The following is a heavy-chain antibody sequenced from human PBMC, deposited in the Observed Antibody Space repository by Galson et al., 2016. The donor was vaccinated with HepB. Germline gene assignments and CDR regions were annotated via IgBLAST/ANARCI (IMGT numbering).Heavy chain of an antibody. CDR2: TYYRSQWYN. J-gene: IGHJ5*02. V-gene: IGHV6-1*01. CDR3: ASNYDSSGLNWFDP. CDR1: GDSVSSNSAA. D-gene: IGHD3-22*01. Sequence: CAIPGDSVSSNSAAWNWFRQSPSRGLEWLGRTYYRSQWYNDYAVVVKSRITINPDTSKNHFSLQLNSVTPEDTAVYYCASNYDSSGLNWFDPWGQGTLVTVSS.